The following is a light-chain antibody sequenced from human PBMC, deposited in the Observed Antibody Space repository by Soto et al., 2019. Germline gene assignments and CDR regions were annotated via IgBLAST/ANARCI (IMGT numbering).Light chain of an antibody. V-gene: IGLV3-21*02. Sequence: SYELTQPPSVSVAPGQTARVTCGGNNIETNTVHWYQQKPGQAPVLVVYDDSARPSGIPERFSGSNSGNTATLTISSVEAGDEADYYCQVWDSSSDPVVFGGGTKLTVL. CDR2: DDS. J-gene: IGLJ2*01. CDR3: QVWDSSSDPVV. CDR1: NIETNT.